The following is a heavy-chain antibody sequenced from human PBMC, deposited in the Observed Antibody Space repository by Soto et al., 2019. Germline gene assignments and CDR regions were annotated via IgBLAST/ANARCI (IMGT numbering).Heavy chain of an antibody. D-gene: IGHD3-3*01. V-gene: IGHV1-2*02. CDR2: VNPKRGGT. CDR1: GYTSTNYG. Sequence: ASVKVSCKASGYTSTNYGMHWVRQAPGQGLEWMGFVNPKRGGTEYAQKFQGRVTMTRDTSINTVYLDLSRLTPDDTAIYYCARDSGIPGRFWYFDIWGRGTLATVSS. J-gene: IGHJ2*01. CDR3: ARDSGIPGRFWYFDI.